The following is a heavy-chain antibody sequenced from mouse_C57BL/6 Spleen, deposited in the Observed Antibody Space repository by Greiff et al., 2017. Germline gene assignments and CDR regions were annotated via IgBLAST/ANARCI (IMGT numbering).Heavy chain of an antibody. J-gene: IGHJ2*01. CDR1: GYTFTSYW. CDR2: IDPSDSST. V-gene: IGHV1-69*01. CDR3: ARYDYGYDY. Sequence: QVQLQQPGAELVMPGASVKLSCKASGYTFTSYWMHWVKQRPGQGLEWIGEIDPSDSSTNYNQKFKGKSTLTVDKSSSTAYMQLSSLTSEDSAVYYCARYDYGYDYWGKGTTLTVST. D-gene: IGHD2-4*01.